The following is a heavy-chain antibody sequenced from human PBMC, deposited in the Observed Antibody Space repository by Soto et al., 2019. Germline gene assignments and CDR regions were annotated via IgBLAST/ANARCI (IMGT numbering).Heavy chain of an antibody. D-gene: IGHD2-21*01. CDR1: GFAFGSHG. Sequence: QVQLVESGGGVVQPGRSLKLSCIGSGFAFGSHGMHWVRQVSGKGLEWVAVISHDGQNQYYRDSVKGRFTISRDNSKNSMYLEVNRLRVEDTAVYHGARERSDIVVAPVDTSGMDVWGQGAAITVSS. J-gene: IGHJ6*02. CDR2: ISHDGQNQ. V-gene: IGHV3-30*03. CDR3: ARERSDIVVAPVDTSGMDV.